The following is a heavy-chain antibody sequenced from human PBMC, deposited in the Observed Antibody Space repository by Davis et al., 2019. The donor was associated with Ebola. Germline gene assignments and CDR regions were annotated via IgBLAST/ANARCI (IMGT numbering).Heavy chain of an antibody. D-gene: IGHD3-3*01. CDR1: GFTFSIYA. Sequence: PGGSLRLSCAASGFTFSIYAMSWVRQAPGKGLEWVSVIGGIDGATYYADSVKGRFTISRDNSENTLYLQMNSLRAEDTAVYYCAKDLRGTIFGGVWGKGTTVTVSS. V-gene: IGHV3-23*01. J-gene: IGHJ6*04. CDR3: AKDLRGTIFGGV. CDR2: IGGIDGAT.